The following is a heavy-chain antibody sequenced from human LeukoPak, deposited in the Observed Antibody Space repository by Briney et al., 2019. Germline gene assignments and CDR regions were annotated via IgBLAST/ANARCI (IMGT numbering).Heavy chain of an antibody. Sequence: ASVKVSCKASGYTFTSYGISWVRQAPGQGLEWMGWISAYNGNTNYAQKLHGRVTMTTDTSTSTAYMELRSLRSDDTAVYYCARIDTPTTVLTDDDAFDIWGQGTMVTVSS. CDR3: ARIDTPTTVLTDDDAFDI. CDR1: GYTFTSYG. CDR2: ISAYNGNT. J-gene: IGHJ3*02. V-gene: IGHV1-18*01. D-gene: IGHD4-23*01.